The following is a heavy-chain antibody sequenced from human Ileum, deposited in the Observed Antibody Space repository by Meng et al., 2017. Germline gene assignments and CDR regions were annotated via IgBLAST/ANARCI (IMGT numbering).Heavy chain of an antibody. V-gene: IGHV1-18*01. J-gene: IGHJ5*02. CDR3: ARIILGGWYEGGVDP. CDR1: CYTFTSYG. CDR2: ISAYNGNT. Sequence: LVKSGAEVKKPGDSGKVSSKASCYTFTSYGISWVRQAHGQGLEWMGSISAYNGNTNYAQKLKGRVTMTTDTSTSTAYMELRSLRSDDTAVYYCARIILGGWYEGGVDPWGQGTLVTVSS. D-gene: IGHD6-19*01.